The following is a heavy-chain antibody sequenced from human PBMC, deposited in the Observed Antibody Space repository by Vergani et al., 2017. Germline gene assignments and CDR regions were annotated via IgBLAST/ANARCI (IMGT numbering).Heavy chain of an antibody. CDR3: ARVNTETNGHLYYCYYMDV. Sequence: QVQLQQWGGGLLKPSETLSLTCVVNGWSFTSYHWTWIRQSPGEGLGWVGDIDHTGRPDYNPSLKSRLTMSVDKSRNQFSLTLNSVTATDTAIYFCARVNTETNGHLYYCYYMDVWGQGTAVTVS. D-gene: IGHD4-11*01. CDR1: GWSFTSYH. CDR2: IDHTGRP. V-gene: IGHV4-34*01. J-gene: IGHJ6*03.